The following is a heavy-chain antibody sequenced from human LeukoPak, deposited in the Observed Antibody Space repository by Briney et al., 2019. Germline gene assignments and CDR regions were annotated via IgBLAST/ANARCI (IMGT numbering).Heavy chain of an antibody. D-gene: IGHD6-19*01. Sequence: GRSLRLSCAASGFTFSTYAIHWVRQAPGKGLEWVAVISDDGSTKYYADSVKGRFTISRDNSKNMLYLQMNSLRAEDSAVYYCARDLIAVTGTGYWFDPRGQGTLVTVSS. J-gene: IGHJ5*02. V-gene: IGHV3-30-3*01. CDR2: ISDDGSTK. CDR1: GFTFSTYA. CDR3: ARDLIAVTGTGYWFDP.